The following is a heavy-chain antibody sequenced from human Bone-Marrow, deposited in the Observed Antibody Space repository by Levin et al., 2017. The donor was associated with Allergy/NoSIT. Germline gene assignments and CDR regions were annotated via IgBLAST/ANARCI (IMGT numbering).Heavy chain of an antibody. V-gene: IGHV3-23*01. CDR2: VSGSGGST. CDR1: GFTFSSFA. D-gene: IGHD3-3*01. J-gene: IGHJ3*02. CDR3: AKDGMEWLLFDAFDI. Sequence: PGGSLRLSCAASGFTFSSFAMSWVRQAPGKGLEWVSGVSGSGGSTYHADSVKGRFTISRDNSKNTLYLQMDSLRAEDTAVYYCAKDGMEWLLFDAFDIWGQGTMVTVSS.